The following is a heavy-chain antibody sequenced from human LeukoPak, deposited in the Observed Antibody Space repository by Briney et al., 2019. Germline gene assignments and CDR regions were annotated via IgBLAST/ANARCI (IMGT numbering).Heavy chain of an antibody. D-gene: IGHD3-10*01. J-gene: IGHJ4*02. Sequence: ASVKVSCKASGYTFTSYGINWVRQAPGQGLEWMGWISAYNGNTNYAQKFQGRVTMTRDTSISTAYMELSRLRSDDTAVYYCAREVNTMVRGVMSYWGQGTLVTVSS. CDR1: GYTFTSYG. CDR3: AREVNTMVRGVMSY. CDR2: ISAYNGNT. V-gene: IGHV1-18*01.